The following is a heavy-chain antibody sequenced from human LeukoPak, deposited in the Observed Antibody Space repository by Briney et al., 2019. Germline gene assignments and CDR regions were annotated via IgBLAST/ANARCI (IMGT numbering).Heavy chain of an antibody. CDR3: AKDLYQDTAMVEFSD. CDR2: IVGVGVKT. J-gene: IGHJ4*02. D-gene: IGHD5-18*01. Sequence: PGGSLRLSCAGSGFTFSSHAMSWVRQAPGEGLEWVSAIVGVGVKTYNADSVKGRFTISRDNSKNTVYLQMNSLRAEDTAVYYCAKDLYQDTAMVEFSDWGQGTLVTVSS. V-gene: IGHV3-23*01. CDR1: GFTFSSHA.